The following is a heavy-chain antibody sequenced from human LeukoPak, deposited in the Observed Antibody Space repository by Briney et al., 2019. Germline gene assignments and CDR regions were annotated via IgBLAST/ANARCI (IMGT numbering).Heavy chain of an antibody. J-gene: IGHJ4*02. D-gene: IGHD3-3*01. CDR1: GFTFSSYW. V-gene: IGHV3-7*01. Sequence: GGSLRLSCAASGFTFSSYWMNGVRQAPGKGLEWVANIKHDGSEKYYVDSVKGRFTISRDNAKNSLYLQMNSLRAEDTAVYYCTQIYYDFWNGQGGFDYWGQGTLVTVSS. CDR3: TQIYYDFWNGQGGFDY. CDR2: IKHDGSEK.